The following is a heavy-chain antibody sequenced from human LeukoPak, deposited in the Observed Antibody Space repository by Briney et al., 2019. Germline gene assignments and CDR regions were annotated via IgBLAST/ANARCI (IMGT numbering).Heavy chain of an antibody. Sequence: GGSLRLSCAASGFIFSDYYMSWIRQAPGKGLEWLSYISSSSIYTSYADSVKGRFTISRDNAKNSLYLQLNGLRAEDTAVYYCARGSPPDYWGQGTLVTVSS. CDR3: ARGSPPDY. CDR2: ISSSSIYT. V-gene: IGHV3-11*05. CDR1: GFIFSDYY. D-gene: IGHD2-15*01. J-gene: IGHJ4*02.